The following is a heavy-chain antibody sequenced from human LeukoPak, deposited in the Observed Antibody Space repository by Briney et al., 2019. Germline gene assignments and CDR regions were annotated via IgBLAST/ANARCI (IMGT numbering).Heavy chain of an antibody. CDR1: GFTFSSYD. D-gene: IGHD3-10*01. CDR3: ARAHITMVRGVRIYYFDY. Sequence: GGSLRLSCAASGFTFSSYDMSWVRQAPGKGLEWVSVIYSGGSTYYADSVKGRFTISRDNSKNTLYLQMNSLRAEDTAVYYCARAHITMVRGVRIYYFDYWGQGTLVTVSS. J-gene: IGHJ4*02. V-gene: IGHV3-53*01. CDR2: IYSGGST.